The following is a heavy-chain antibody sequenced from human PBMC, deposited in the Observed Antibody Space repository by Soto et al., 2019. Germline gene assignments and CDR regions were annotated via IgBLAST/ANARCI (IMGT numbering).Heavy chain of an antibody. CDR3: ARGLRRGITMVRGVTQFDY. J-gene: IGHJ4*02. V-gene: IGHV4-34*01. D-gene: IGHD3-10*01. Sequence: SETLSLTCAVYGGSFSGYYWSWIRQPPGKGLEWIGEINHSGSTNYNPSLKSRVTISVDTSKNQFSLKLSSVTAADTAVYYCARGLRRGITMVRGVTQFDYWGQGTLVTV. CDR2: INHSGST. CDR1: GGSFSGYY.